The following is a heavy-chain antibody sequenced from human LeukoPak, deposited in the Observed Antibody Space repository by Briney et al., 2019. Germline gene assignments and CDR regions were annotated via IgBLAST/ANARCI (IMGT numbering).Heavy chain of an antibody. Sequence: HPGRSLRLSCAASGFTFSSYAMHWVRQAPGKGLEWVAIISYDGSNKYYADSVRGRFTISKDNSQNTLYLQMNSLRAEDTAVYYCASHRGDYATGYFDYWGQGTLVTVSS. V-gene: IGHV3-30*04. D-gene: IGHD1-1*01. CDR3: ASHRGDYATGYFDY. CDR1: GFTFSSYA. CDR2: ISYDGSNK. J-gene: IGHJ4*02.